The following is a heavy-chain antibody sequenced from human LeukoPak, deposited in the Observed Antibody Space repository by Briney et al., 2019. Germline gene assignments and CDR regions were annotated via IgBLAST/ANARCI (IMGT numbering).Heavy chain of an antibody. Sequence: ASVKVSCKASGYTFTSYDINWVRQATGQGLEWMGWMNPNSGNTGYAQKFQGRVTMTRNTSISTAYMELSSLRSEDTAVYYCARGGSGGYYYYYYYYGMDVWGQGTTVTVSS. V-gene: IGHV1-8*01. J-gene: IGHJ6*02. CDR3: ARGGSGGYYYYYYYYGMDV. CDR1: GYTFTSYD. D-gene: IGHD3-22*01. CDR2: MNPNSGNT.